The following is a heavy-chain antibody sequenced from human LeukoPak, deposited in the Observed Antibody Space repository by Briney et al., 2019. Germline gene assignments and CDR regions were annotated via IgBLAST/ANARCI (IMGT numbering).Heavy chain of an antibody. D-gene: IGHD2/OR15-2a*01. CDR3: AKYVSAKGPPYGLDV. Sequence: PGGSLRLSCAASEFTFSSYAMQWVRQAPGKGLEWVSGISASGGSTYYADSAKGRFTISRDNSKNTLYLQMNSLRAEDTAIYYCAKYVSAKGPPYGLDVWGQGTTVTVSS. CDR2: ISASGGST. J-gene: IGHJ6*02. V-gene: IGHV3-23*01. CDR1: EFTFSSYA.